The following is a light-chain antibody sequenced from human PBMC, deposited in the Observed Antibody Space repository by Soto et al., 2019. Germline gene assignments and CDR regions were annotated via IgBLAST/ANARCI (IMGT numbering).Light chain of an antibody. CDR2: EVS. Sequence: QSVLTQPASVSGSPGQSITISCTGTSSDVGVYNYVSWYQHHPGKAPKLMIYEVSNRPSGVSNRFSGSKSGNTASLTISGLQAEDEADYYCSSYASSSTPLYVFGTGTQLTVL. J-gene: IGLJ1*01. CDR3: SSYASSSTPLYV. CDR1: SSDVGVYNY. V-gene: IGLV2-14*01.